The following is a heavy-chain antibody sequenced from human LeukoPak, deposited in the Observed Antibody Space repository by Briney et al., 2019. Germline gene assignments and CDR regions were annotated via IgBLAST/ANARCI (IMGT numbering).Heavy chain of an antibody. J-gene: IGHJ4*02. CDR1: GFTFSTYS. Sequence: QTGGSLRLSCEVSGFTFSTYSLNWVRQAPGKGLEWVSVISGSGDSTNYADSVKGRFTISRDNSRNTLYLQMNSLRAEDTAVYYCARDSKVGATNYFDYWGQGTLVTVSS. V-gene: IGHV3-23*01. D-gene: IGHD1-26*01. CDR2: ISGSGDST. CDR3: ARDSKVGATNYFDY.